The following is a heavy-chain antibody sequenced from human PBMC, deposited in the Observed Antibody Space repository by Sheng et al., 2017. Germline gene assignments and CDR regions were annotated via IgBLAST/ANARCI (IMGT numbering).Heavy chain of an antibody. Sequence: EVQLVESGGGLVQPGGSLRLSCAASGFTFSNYWMHWVRQAPGKGLVWVSRINTDGSSTSYADPVKGRFTISRDNAKNTLYLQMNSLRAEDTAVYYCASLGVSDHALFDYWGQGTLVTVSS. D-gene: IGHD3-16*01. CDR1: GFTFSNYW. CDR3: ASLGVSDHALFDY. J-gene: IGHJ4*02. CDR2: INTDGSST. V-gene: IGHV3-74*01.